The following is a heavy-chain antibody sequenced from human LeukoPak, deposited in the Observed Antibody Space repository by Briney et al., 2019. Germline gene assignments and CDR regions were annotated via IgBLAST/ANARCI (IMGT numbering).Heavy chain of an antibody. V-gene: IGHV4-4*07. Sequence: SETLSLTCIVSGGSISSYYWSWIRQPAGKGLEWIGRIYTSGSTNYNPSLKSRVTMSVDTSKNQFSLKLSSVTAADTAVYYCARSNSGYYEYYFDYWGQGTLVTVPS. CDR1: GGSISSYY. J-gene: IGHJ4*02. CDR2: IYTSGST. CDR3: ARSNSGYYEYYFDY. D-gene: IGHD3-22*01.